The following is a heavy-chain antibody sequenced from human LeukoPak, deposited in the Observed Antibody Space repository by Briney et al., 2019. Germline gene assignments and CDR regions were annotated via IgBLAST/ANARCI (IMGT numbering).Heavy chain of an antibody. CDR1: GFTFSSYA. Sequence: GGSLRLSCAASGFTFSSYAMHWVRQAPGKGLEWVAVISYDGGNKYYADSVKGRFTISRDNSKNTLYLQMNSLRAEDTAVYYCARDRALRDPYYGMDVWGKGTTVTVSS. J-gene: IGHJ6*04. V-gene: IGHV3-30*04. CDR3: ARDRALRDPYYGMDV. CDR2: ISYDGGNK.